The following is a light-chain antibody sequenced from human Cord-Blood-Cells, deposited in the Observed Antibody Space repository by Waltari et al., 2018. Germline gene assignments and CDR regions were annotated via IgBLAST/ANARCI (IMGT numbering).Light chain of an antibody. J-gene: IGLJ3*02. Sequence: QSVLTQPPSTSGTPGQRVTISCSGSSSNLGSNTVNWYQQLPGTAPKLLFYSNNQRPSGVPDRFSGSKSGTSASLAISGRQSEDEADYYCAAWDDSLNGPVFGGGTKLTVL. CDR2: SNN. V-gene: IGLV1-44*01. CDR3: AAWDDSLNGPV. CDR1: SSNLGSNT.